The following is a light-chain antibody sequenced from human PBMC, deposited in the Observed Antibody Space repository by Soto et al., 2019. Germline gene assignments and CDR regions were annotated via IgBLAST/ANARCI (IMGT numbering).Light chain of an antibody. CDR3: CSYSGSDSLL. V-gene: IGLV2-11*01. CDR2: DVS. J-gene: IGLJ3*02. Sequence: QSALTQPRSVSGSPGESVTISCSGTSSDVGSYNYVSWYQQYPGKAPKVMIYDVSERPSEAPVRFSGSKSGNTASLTISGLQAEDEADYFCCSYSGSDSLLFGGGTQLTVL. CDR1: SSDVGSYNY.